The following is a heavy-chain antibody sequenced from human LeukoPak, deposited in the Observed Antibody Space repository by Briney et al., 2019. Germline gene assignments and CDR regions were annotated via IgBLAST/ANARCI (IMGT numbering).Heavy chain of an antibody. D-gene: IGHD3-3*01. V-gene: IGHV4-39*07. CDR3: ARESGITIFVGGTWGEMDV. Sequence: PSETLSLTCTVSGGSISSSSYYWRWIRQPPGKGLEWIGSIYYSGSTYYNPSLKSRVTISVDTSKNQFSLKLSSVTAADTALYYCARESGITIFVGGTWGEMDVWGKGTTVTVSS. CDR2: IYYSGST. CDR1: GGSISSSSYY. J-gene: IGHJ6*04.